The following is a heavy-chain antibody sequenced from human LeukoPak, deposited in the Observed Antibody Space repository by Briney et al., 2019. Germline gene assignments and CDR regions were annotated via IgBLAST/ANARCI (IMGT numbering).Heavy chain of an antibody. J-gene: IGHJ4*02. V-gene: IGHV3-74*01. CDR3: AKAWAAAGTFAS. CDR2: ISSDGSST. D-gene: IGHD6-13*01. Sequence: PGGSLRLSCAASGFSFSIYWMHWVRQATGKGLVCVSRISSDGSSTNYADSVKGRFTISRDNAKNTLYLQMSSLRAEDTAVYYCAKAWAAAGTFASWGQGTLVTVSS. CDR1: GFSFSIYW.